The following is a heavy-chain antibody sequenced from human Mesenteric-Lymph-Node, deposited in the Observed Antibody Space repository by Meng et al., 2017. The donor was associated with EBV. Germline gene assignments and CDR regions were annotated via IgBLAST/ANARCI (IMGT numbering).Heavy chain of an antibody. CDR3: ARATEYGDYDY. Sequence: VKLVESGGCLVEPGGSLRLSCAASGFTFSDYDMSLIRQAPGKGLEWVSYISNSGTTIYNADSVKGRFSISRDNPKNSLYLQMNSLRADDTAVYYCARATEYGDYDYWGQGTLVTVSS. CDR1: GFTFSDYD. V-gene: IGHV3-11*01. CDR2: ISNSGTTI. J-gene: IGHJ4*02. D-gene: IGHD4-17*01.